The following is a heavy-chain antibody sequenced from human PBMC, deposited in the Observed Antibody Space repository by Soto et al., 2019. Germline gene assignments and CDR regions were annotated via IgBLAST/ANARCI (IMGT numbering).Heavy chain of an antibody. Sequence: SETLSLTCSVSGGSISSYYWTWIRQPPGKGLEWIGYLHYGGTTNYNPSLKSRVTISVDTSKKQFSLKLSSVTAADTAVYYCASFRSLGGPAGVWGQGTMVTVSS. CDR2: LHYGGTT. V-gene: IGHV4-59*01. CDR3: ASFRSLGGPAGV. D-gene: IGHD3-3*01. CDR1: GGSISSYY. J-gene: IGHJ3*01.